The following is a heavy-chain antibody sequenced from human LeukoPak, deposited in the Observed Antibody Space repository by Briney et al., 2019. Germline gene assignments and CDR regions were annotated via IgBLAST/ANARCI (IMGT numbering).Heavy chain of an antibody. CDR3: ARDDRPYYYDSSGYYNWFDP. J-gene: IGHJ5*02. V-gene: IGHV3-66*03. CDR1: GFTVSSNS. CDR2: IYSSVT. Sequence: GGSLRLSCTVSGFTVSSNSMSWVRQAPGKGLEWVSFIYSSVTHYSDSVKGRFTISRDNSKNTLYLQMNSLRAEDTAVYYCARDDRPYYYDSSGYYNWFDPWGQGTLVTVSS. D-gene: IGHD3-22*01.